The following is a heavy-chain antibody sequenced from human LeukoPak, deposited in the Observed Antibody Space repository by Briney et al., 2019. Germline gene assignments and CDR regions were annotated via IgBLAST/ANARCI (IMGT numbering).Heavy chain of an antibody. D-gene: IGHD3-3*01. Sequence: ASVKVSCKASGYTFTSYAMNWVRQAPGQGLEWMGWINTNTGNPTYAQGFTGRFVFSLDTSVSTAYLRISSLKAEDTAVYYCARRGEFWSGYYMPNFDYWGQGTLVTVSS. V-gene: IGHV7-4-1*02. CDR2: INTNTGNP. CDR1: GYTFTSYA. CDR3: ARRGEFWSGYYMPNFDY. J-gene: IGHJ4*02.